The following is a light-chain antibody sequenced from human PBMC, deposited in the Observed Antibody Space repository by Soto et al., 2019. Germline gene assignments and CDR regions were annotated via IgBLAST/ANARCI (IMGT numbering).Light chain of an antibody. J-gene: IGKJ1*01. CDR2: GAS. CDR3: QQYNNWPPVT. V-gene: IGKV3-15*01. Sequence: IVMRQSPATLSVSPGERATLSCRASQSVRSNLAWYQQKPGQAPRLLIYGASTRATGIPARFSGSGSGTEFTLTIRSLQSEDFAVYYCQQYNNWPPVTFGQGTKVDIK. CDR1: QSVRSN.